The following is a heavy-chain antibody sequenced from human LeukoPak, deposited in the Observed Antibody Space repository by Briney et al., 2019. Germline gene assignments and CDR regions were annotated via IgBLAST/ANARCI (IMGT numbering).Heavy chain of an antibody. D-gene: IGHD3-22*01. J-gene: IGHJ1*01. CDR3: ARRRYYDSTGYFD. V-gene: IGHV4-39*01. Sequence: SETLSLTCAVSGGSISSSSYYWGWIRQPPGKGLEWIGEIYYSGRTYQNPSLRSRVSMSVDTSKNHFSLELHSVTATDTAVYYCARRRYYDSTGYFDWGRGSLVTVPS. CDR1: GGSISSSSYY. CDR2: IYYSGRT.